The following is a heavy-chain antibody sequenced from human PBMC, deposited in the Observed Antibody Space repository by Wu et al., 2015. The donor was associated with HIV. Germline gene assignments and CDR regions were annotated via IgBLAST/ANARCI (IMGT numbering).Heavy chain of an antibody. CDR3: ARSYCTNGVCYTSDAFDY. J-gene: IGHJ3*02. CDR2: INPSGGST. Sequence: QVQLVQSGAEVKKPGASVKVSCKASGYTFTSYYMHWVRQAPGQGLEWMGIINPSGGSTSYAQKFQGRVTMTRDTSTSTVYMELSSLRSEDTAVYYCARSYCTNGVCYTSDAFDYRGPRDNGHRLF. V-gene: IGHV1-46*03. CDR1: GYTFTSYY. D-gene: IGHD2-8*01.